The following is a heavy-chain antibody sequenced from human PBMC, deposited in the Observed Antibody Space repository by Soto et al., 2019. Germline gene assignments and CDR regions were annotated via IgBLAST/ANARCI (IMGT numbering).Heavy chain of an antibody. D-gene: IGHD2-21*02. CDR1: GFTFSSYG. CDR2: IWYDGSNK. Sequence: GGSLRLSCAASGFTFSSYGMHWVRQAPGKGLEWVAVIWYDGSNKYYADSVKGRFTISRDNSKNTLYLQMNSLRAEDTAVYYCASDFLAYCGGDCYPQDAEYFQHWGQGTLATVSS. V-gene: IGHV3-33*01. J-gene: IGHJ1*01. CDR3: ASDFLAYCGGDCYPQDAEYFQH.